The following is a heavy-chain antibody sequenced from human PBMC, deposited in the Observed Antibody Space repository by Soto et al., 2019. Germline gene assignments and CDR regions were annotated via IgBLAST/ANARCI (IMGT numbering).Heavy chain of an antibody. D-gene: IGHD2-15*01. CDR2: IYYSGST. J-gene: IGHJ5*02. CDR1: GGSISSYY. Sequence: SETLSLTCTVSGGSISSYYWSWIRQPPGKGLEWIGYIYYSGSTNYNPSLKSRVTISVDTSKNQFSLKLSSVTAADTAVYYCARVVGGGSSKTDNWFDPWGQGTLVTVSS. V-gene: IGHV4-59*01. CDR3: ARVVGGGSSKTDNWFDP.